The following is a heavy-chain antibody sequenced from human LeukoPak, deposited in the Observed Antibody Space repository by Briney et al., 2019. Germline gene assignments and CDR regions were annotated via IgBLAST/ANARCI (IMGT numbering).Heavy chain of an antibody. CDR2: IYPGDSDT. Sequence: GESLKISCKGSGYSFTSYWIGWVRQMPGKGLEWMGIIYPGDSDTRYSPSFQGQVTISADKSISTAYLQWSSLKASDTAMYYCARYQRITMVLGPNWFDPWGQGTLVTVSS. J-gene: IGHJ5*02. CDR1: GYSFTSYW. D-gene: IGHD3-10*01. CDR3: ARYQRITMVLGPNWFDP. V-gene: IGHV5-51*01.